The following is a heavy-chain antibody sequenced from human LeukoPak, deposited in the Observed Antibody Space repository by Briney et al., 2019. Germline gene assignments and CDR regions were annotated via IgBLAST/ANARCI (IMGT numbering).Heavy chain of an antibody. D-gene: IGHD6-13*01. V-gene: IGHV3-74*01. CDR3: ARDPGEDSRGY. Sequence: GGSLRLSCAASEFTFSSYWMHWVRQAPGKGLVWVSRINSDGSSTGYADSVKGRFTISRDNTKNTLYLQMNSLRAGDTALYYCARDPGEDSRGYWGQGTLVTVSS. CDR1: EFTFSSYW. J-gene: IGHJ4*02. CDR2: INSDGSST.